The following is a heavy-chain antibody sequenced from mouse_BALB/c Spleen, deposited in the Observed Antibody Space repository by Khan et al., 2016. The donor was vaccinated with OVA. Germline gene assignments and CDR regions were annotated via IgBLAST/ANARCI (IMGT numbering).Heavy chain of an antibody. J-gene: IGHJ3*01. Sequence: QVQLKQSGAELARPGASVKLSCKASGYTFTSYWMQWVKQRPGQGLEWIGAIYPGDGDTRYTQKFKGKATLTADKSSSTAYMQLSRLASEDSAVYYCARSYDGYYGGFAYWGQGTLVTVSA. V-gene: IGHV1-87*01. CDR1: GYTFTSYW. CDR3: ARSYDGYYGGFAY. D-gene: IGHD2-3*01. CDR2: IYPGDGDT.